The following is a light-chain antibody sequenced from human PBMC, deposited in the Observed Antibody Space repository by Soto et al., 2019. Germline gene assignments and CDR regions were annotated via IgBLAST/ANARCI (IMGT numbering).Light chain of an antibody. CDR3: QQCYSNILS. CDR2: ASS. V-gene: IGKV1-39*01. Sequence: DIQLTQSPSSLSASVGDRVTISCRASQNIYTYVNWYQLKPGKATKLLIFASSTLQSGVPSRFSGRAAGEDVSLTSSSVMPEDFAPYSCQQCYSNILSVGGGTGVEL. J-gene: IGKJ4*01. CDR1: QNIYTY.